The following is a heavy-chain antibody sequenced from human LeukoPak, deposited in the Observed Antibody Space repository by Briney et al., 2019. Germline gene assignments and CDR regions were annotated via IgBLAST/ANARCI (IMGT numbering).Heavy chain of an antibody. CDR3: ARYYDSSGYYSNWFDP. Sequence: PSETLSLTCAVSGYSISSGYYWGWIRQPPGKGLEWIGSIYHSGSTYYNPSLKSRVTISVDTSKNQFSLKLSSVTAADTAVYYCARYYDSSGYYSNWFDPWGQGTLVTVSS. CDR1: GYSISSGYY. D-gene: IGHD3-22*01. J-gene: IGHJ5*02. V-gene: IGHV4-38-2*01. CDR2: IYHSGST.